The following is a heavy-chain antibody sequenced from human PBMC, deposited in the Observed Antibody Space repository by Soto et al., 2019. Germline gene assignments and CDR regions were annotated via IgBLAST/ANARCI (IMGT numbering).Heavy chain of an antibody. V-gene: IGHV3-74*01. Sequence: GGSLRLSSAASGFKLAVECIHWVRQAPGKGLEWVSRMNSDGSTTNYADSVKGRFTVSRDNAKNTLYLQMNSLRAEDTAVYYCATAEVDYWGPGTLVTVSS. CDR3: ATAEVDY. CDR1: GFKLAVEC. CDR2: MNSDGSTT. J-gene: IGHJ4*02.